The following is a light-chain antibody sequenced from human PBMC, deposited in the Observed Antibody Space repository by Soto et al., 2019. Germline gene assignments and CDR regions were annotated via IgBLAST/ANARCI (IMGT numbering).Light chain of an antibody. Sequence: DIQMTQSPSTLSASVGDRVTITCRASQSISSWLAWYQQKPGKAPKLLIYDASSLESGVPSRFSGSGSGTIFTLTINSLQAEDVAVYYCQQHYIRPITFGQGTRLEIK. V-gene: IGKV1-5*01. J-gene: IGKJ5*01. CDR2: DAS. CDR1: QSISSW. CDR3: QQHYIRPIT.